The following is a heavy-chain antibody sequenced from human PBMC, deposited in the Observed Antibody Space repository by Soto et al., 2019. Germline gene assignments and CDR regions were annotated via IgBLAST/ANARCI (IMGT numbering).Heavy chain of an antibody. CDR1: GGSISSGGYS. V-gene: IGHV4-30-2*01. CDR2: IYHSGST. Sequence: SETLSLTCAVSGGSISSGGYSWSWIRQPPGKGLEWIGYIYHSGSTYYNPSLKSRVTISVDRSKNQFSLKLSSVTAADTAVYYCARRYCSGGSCSTFDYWGQGTLVTVSS. D-gene: IGHD2-15*01. CDR3: ARRYCSGGSCSTFDY. J-gene: IGHJ4*02.